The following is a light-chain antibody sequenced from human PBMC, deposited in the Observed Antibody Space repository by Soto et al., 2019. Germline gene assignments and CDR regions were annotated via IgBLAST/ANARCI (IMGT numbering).Light chain of an antibody. Sequence: DIQLTQSPYSLSASVGERLTITRQASQNIKNYLNWYKQKPGRAPKLLIYDASNLEAGVPSSLRGSGSGTDFTFTISSLTPEDIATYYCQQYENLPTFGQGTRLEIK. CDR2: DAS. CDR3: QQYENLPT. V-gene: IGKV1-33*01. CDR1: QNIKNY. J-gene: IGKJ5*01.